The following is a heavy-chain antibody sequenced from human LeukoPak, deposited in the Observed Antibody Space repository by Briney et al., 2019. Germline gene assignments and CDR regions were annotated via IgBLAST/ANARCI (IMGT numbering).Heavy chain of an antibody. Sequence: ASVKVSCKASGYIFTSYGISWVRRAPGQGLEWMGWISAYNGNTNYAQKLQGRVTMTTDTSTSTAYMELRSLRSDDTAVYYCARDDYYYGSGSYYNGATLGFDYWGQGTLVTVSS. D-gene: IGHD3-10*01. J-gene: IGHJ4*02. CDR3: ARDDYYYGSGSYYNGATLGFDY. V-gene: IGHV1-18*01. CDR2: ISAYNGNT. CDR1: GYIFTSYG.